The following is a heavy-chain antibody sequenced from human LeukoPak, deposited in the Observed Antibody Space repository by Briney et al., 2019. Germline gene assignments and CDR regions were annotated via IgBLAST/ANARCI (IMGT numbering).Heavy chain of an antibody. D-gene: IGHD6-13*01. J-gene: IGHJ5*02. CDR1: GYSISSGYY. CDR2: IYHSGST. V-gene: IGHV4-38-2*02. CDR3: ARAIAAAGEGWFDP. Sequence: SETLSLTCTVSGYSISSGYYWGWIRQPPGKGLEWIGSIYHSGSTYNNPSLKSRVTISVDTSKNQFSLKLSSVTVADTAVYYCARAIAAAGEGWFDPWGQGTLVTVSS.